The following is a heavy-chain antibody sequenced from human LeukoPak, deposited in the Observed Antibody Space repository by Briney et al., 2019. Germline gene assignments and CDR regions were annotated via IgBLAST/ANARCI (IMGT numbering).Heavy chain of an antibody. CDR3: ARDRGYNWNYAAFDY. J-gene: IGHJ4*02. V-gene: IGHV4-4*07. D-gene: IGHD1-7*01. CDR1: GGSISSCY. Sequence: SETLSLTCTVSGGSISSCYWSWIRQPAGKGLEWIGRIYTSGSTNYNPSLKSRVTMSVDTSKNQFSLKLSSVTAADTAVYYCARDRGYNWNYAAFDYWGQGTLVTVSS. CDR2: IYTSGST.